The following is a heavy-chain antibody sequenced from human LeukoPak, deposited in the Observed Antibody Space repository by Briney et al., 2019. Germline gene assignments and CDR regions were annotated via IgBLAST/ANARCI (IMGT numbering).Heavy chain of an antibody. CDR2: ISGSGFTI. J-gene: IGHJ3*02. Sequence: GGSLRLSCAVSGFTLSNYSMNWVRQAPGKGLGWISYISGSGFTIHYADSVKGRFTISRDNAENSLYLQMNSLRAEDTAVYYCARIGVDAFDIWGQGTMVTVSS. CDR3: ARIGVDAFDI. V-gene: IGHV3-48*01. CDR1: GFTLSNYS.